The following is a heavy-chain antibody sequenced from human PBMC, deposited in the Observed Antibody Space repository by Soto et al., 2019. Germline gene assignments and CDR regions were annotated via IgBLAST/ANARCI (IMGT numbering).Heavy chain of an antibody. CDR3: ATGEGSYIHYYYYGMDV. CDR2: FDPEDGET. J-gene: IGHJ6*02. CDR1: GYTLTELS. D-gene: IGHD3-10*01. V-gene: IGHV1-24*01. Sequence: GASVKVSCKVSGYTLTELSMHWVRQAPGKGLEWMGGFDPEDGETIYAQKFQGRVTMTEDTSTDTAYMELSSLRSEDTAVYYCATGEGSYIHYYYYGMDVWGQGTTVTVSS.